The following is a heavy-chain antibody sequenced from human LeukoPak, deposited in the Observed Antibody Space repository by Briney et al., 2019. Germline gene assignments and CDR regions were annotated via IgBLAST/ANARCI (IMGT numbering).Heavy chain of an antibody. D-gene: IGHD6-6*01. J-gene: IGHJ4*02. Sequence: GGSLRLSCAASGFTFSSYGMHWVRQAPGKGLEWVAVISYDGSNKYYADSVKGRFTISRDNSKNTLYLQMNSLKAEDTAVYYCARRVLGSSAGSFDYWGQGTLVTVSS. CDR3: ARRVLGSSAGSFDY. CDR2: ISYDGSNK. V-gene: IGHV3-30*03. CDR1: GFTFSSYG.